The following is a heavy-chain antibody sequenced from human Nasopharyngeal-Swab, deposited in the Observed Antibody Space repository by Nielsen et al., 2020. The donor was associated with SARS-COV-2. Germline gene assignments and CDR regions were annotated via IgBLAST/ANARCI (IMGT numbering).Heavy chain of an antibody. CDR1: GFSFRNYG. Sequence: GESLKISCAASGFSFRNYGMHWVRQAPGKGLEWVAVIWYDGSNKYYTDSVKGRFTISRDNSKNTLYLQMNSLRAEDTAVYHCAKEGSMAGAFDIWGQGTMVTVSS. D-gene: IGHD5-24*01. CDR2: IWYDGSNK. J-gene: IGHJ3*02. CDR3: AKEGSMAGAFDI. V-gene: IGHV3-33*06.